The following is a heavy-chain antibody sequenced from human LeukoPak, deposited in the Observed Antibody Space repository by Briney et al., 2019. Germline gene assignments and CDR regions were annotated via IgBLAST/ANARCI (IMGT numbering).Heavy chain of an antibody. J-gene: IGHJ4*02. Sequence: PSETLSLTCAVYGGSFSGYYWSWIRQPPGKGLEWIGEINHSGSTNYNPSLKSRVTISVDTSKNQFSLKLSSVTAADTAVYYCARGKRGFGEFITMIVVPYFDYWGQGTLVTVSS. CDR1: GGSFSGYY. CDR2: INHSGST. V-gene: IGHV4-34*01. CDR3: ARGKRGFGEFITMIVVPYFDY. D-gene: IGHD3-22*01.